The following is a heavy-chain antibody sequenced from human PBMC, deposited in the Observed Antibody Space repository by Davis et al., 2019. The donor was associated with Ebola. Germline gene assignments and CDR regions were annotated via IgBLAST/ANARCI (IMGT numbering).Heavy chain of an antibody. V-gene: IGHV3-7*01. CDR1: GFTFSSYA. CDR3: ARGYYYMDV. CDR2: IKQDGSEK. Sequence: GESLKISCAASGFTFSSYAMSRVRQAPGKGLEWVANIKQDGSEKYYVDSVKGRFTISRDNAKNSLYLQMNSLRAEDTAVYYCARGYYYMDVWGKGTTVTVSS. J-gene: IGHJ6*03.